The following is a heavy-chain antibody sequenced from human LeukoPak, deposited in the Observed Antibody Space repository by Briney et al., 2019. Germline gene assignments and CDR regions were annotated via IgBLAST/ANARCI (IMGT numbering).Heavy chain of an antibody. J-gene: IGHJ4*02. V-gene: IGHV3-64*04. CDR2: ISSNGGST. Sequence: PGGSLRLSCSAAGFTFSRYAMHWVRQAPGKGLEYVSAISSNGGSTYNADSVKGRFTISRDNSKDTLYLQMNSLRAEDTAVYYCARIQLWLQYWGQGTLVTVSS. CDR3: ARIQLWLQY. D-gene: IGHD5-18*01. CDR1: GFTFSRYA.